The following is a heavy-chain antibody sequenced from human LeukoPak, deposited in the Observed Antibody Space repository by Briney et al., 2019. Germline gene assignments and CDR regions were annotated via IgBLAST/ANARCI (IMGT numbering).Heavy chain of an antibody. V-gene: IGHV3-23*01. CDR3: AKADLWFGELLFAFDY. CDR2: ISGSGGST. J-gene: IGHJ4*02. Sequence: GGSLTLSCAASGFTFSSYAMSWVRQAPGKGLEWVSAISGSGGSTYYADSVKGRFTISRDNSKNTLYLQMNSLRAEDTAVYYCAKADLWFGELLFAFDYWGQGTLVTVSS. D-gene: IGHD3-10*01. CDR1: GFTFSSYA.